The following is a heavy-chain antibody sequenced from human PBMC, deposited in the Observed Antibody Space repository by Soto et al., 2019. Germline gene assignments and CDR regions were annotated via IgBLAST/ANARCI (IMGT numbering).Heavy chain of an antibody. V-gene: IGHV4-59*01. D-gene: IGHD2-15*01. Sequence: PSETLSLTCTVSGGSISSNYWTWIRQPPGKGLEWIGCVYNSGSTNYNPSLKSRVTISEDTSKSQFSLKVNSMTAADTAVYYCARYSREEVAGYTLDNWGQGILVTVSS. J-gene: IGHJ4*02. CDR2: VYNSGST. CDR3: ARYSREEVAGYTLDN. CDR1: GGSISSNY.